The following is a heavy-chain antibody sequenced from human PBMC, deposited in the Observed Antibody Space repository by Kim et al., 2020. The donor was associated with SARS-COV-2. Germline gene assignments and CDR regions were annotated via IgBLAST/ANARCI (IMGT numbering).Heavy chain of an antibody. D-gene: IGHD3-10*01. J-gene: IGHJ4*02. CDR3: ARVLLWFGELLSGFDY. Sequence: SLRGRVTISVDTSKNQFSLKLSSVTAADTAVYYCARVLLWFGELLSGFDYWGQGTLVTVSS. V-gene: IGHV4-39*01.